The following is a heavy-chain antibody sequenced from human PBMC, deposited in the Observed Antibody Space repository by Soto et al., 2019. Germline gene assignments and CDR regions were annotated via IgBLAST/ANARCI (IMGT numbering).Heavy chain of an antibody. CDR3: ARMAGTWYFDL. V-gene: IGHV4-34*01. CDR2: INHSGSS. J-gene: IGHJ2*01. CDR1: GGSFSGFY. Sequence: PSETLSLTCAVHGGSFSGFYWTWIRQPPGKGLEWIGEINHSGSSNYNPPLKSRVTMSLDTSRNQFSRSLNSVTAADTAVYSCARMAGTWYFDLWGRGTLVTVSS.